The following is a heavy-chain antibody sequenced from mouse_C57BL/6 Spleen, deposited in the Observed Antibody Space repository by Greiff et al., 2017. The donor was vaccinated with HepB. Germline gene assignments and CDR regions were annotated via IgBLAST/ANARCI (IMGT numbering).Heavy chain of an antibody. Sequence: QVQLQQPGTELVKPGASVKLSCKASGYTFTSYWMHWVKQRPGQGLEWIGNINPSNGGTNYNEKFKDKATLTVDKSSSTAYMQLSSLTSGDSAVYYCAREKGDYYGNYAYAMDYWGQGTSVTVSS. J-gene: IGHJ4*01. CDR1: GYTFTSYW. CDR2: INPSNGGT. V-gene: IGHV1-53*01. CDR3: AREKGDYYGNYAYAMDY. D-gene: IGHD2-1*01.